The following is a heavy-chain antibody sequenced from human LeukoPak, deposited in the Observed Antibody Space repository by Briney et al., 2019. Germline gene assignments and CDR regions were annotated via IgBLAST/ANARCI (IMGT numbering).Heavy chain of an antibody. V-gene: IGHV1-46*01. CDR3: ARFYGLYYYYMDV. J-gene: IGHJ6*03. CDR2: INPSGGSI. D-gene: IGHD2/OR15-2a*01. Sequence: GASVKVSCKASGDTFSSYYMHWVRQAPGQGLEWMGIINPSGGSISYAQKFQGRVTMTRNTSISTAYMELSSLRSEDTAVYYCARFYGLYYYYMDVWGKGTTVTISS. CDR1: GDTFSSYY.